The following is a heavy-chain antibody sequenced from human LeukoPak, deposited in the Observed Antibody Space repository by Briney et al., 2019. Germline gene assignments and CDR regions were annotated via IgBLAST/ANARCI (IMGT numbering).Heavy chain of an antibody. CDR3: ARMHPYTRLLWFGEDGMDV. Sequence: GASVKVSCKASGYSFTDYYMHWVRQAPGQGLEWMGWINPNSGGTNYAQKFQGRVTMTRDTSISTAYMELSRLRSDDTAVYYCARMHPYTRLLWFGEDGMDVWGQGTTVTVSS. D-gene: IGHD3-10*01. CDR2: INPNSGGT. V-gene: IGHV1-2*02. CDR1: GYSFTDYY. J-gene: IGHJ6*02.